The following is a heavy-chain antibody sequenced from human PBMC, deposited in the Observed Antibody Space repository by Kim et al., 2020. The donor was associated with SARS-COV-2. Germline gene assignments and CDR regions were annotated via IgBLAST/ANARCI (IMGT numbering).Heavy chain of an antibody. Sequence: SETLSLTCTVSGGSVSSGSYYWGWIRQPPGKGLEWIGYIYYSGNTYYNPSLKGRVTISVDTSKNQFSLKLSSVTAEDTAVYYCARLAVAGTYYYFYYGMDDWGQGTTVTVSS. CDR1: GGSVSSGSYY. J-gene: IGHJ6*02. V-gene: IGHV4-61*01. CDR3: ARLAVAGTYYYFYYGMDD. CDR2: IYYSGNT. D-gene: IGHD6-19*01.